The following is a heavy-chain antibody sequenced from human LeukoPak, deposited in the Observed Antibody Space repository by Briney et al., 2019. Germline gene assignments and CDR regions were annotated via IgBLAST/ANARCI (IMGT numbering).Heavy chain of an antibody. CDR2: INHSGST. Sequence: ASETLSLTCAVYGGSFSGYYWSWIRQPPGKGLEWIGEINHSGSTNYNPSLKSRVTISVDTSKNQFSLKLSSVTAADTAVYYCARVVSTADWYFDLWGRGTLVTVSS. J-gene: IGHJ2*01. CDR3: ARVVSTADWYFDL. CDR1: GGSFSGYY. V-gene: IGHV4-34*01. D-gene: IGHD3-3*02.